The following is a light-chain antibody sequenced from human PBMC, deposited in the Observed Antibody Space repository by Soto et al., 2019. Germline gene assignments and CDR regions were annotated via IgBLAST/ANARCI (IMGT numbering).Light chain of an antibody. CDR2: GAS. CDR3: QQYGASPLT. J-gene: IGKJ4*01. Sequence: EIVLTQSPGTLSLSPGDRATLSCRASQSVSSSYIAWYQQKPGQAPRLLICGASSRATGIPDRFSGSGSGTDFTLSISRLEPEDSAVYYCQQYGASPLTFGRGTKVEIK. V-gene: IGKV3-20*01. CDR1: QSVSSSY.